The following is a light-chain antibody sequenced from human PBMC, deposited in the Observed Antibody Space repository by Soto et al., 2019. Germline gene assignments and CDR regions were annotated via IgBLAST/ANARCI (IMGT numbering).Light chain of an antibody. CDR3: QQRIAGPFT. CDR1: QTVGKD. CDR2: DAS. J-gene: IGKJ4*01. Sequence: IVLTQSPPTLSLSPGERASLSCRASQTVGKDLAWYQVRPGQAPRLLIFDASTRATGDPPRFSGSRSGCAFTLTICGLDPEVFSLYYCQQRIAGPFTVGGGTSVLIK. V-gene: IGKV3-11*02.